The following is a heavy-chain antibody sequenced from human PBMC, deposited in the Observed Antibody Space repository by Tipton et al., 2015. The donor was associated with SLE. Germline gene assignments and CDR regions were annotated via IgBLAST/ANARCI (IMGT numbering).Heavy chain of an antibody. J-gene: IGHJ6*03. CDR2: IYFDGNS. CDR3: ARGGWYMDV. V-gene: IGHV4-59*11. Sequence: TLSLTCTVSGGSIDSHYWSWIRQPPGKGLQWGGYIYFDGNSNGRGNYNPSLKSRVTISIDTSKNQFSLRLSSVTAADTAVYYCARGGWYMDVWGKGTTVTVSS. D-gene: IGHD2-15*01. CDR1: GGSIDSHY.